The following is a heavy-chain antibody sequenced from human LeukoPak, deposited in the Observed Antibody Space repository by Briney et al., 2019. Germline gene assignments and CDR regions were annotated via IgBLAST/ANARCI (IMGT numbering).Heavy chain of an antibody. CDR3: ARDYTPRIVAATSPNYLDV. Sequence: TSETLSLTCTVSGGSISSGDYYWSWIRQPPGKGLEWIGYIYYSGSTYYNPSLKSRVTISVDTSKNQFSLKLSSVTAADTAVYYCARDYTPRIVAATSPNYLDVWGKATTATVSS. V-gene: IGHV4-30-4*08. D-gene: IGHD1-26*01. CDR2: IYYSGST. CDR1: GGSISSGDYY. J-gene: IGHJ6*03.